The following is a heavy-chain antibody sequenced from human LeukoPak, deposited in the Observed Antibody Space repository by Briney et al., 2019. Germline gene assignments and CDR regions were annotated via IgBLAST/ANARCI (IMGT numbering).Heavy chain of an antibody. J-gene: IGHJ4*02. V-gene: IGHV3-23*01. D-gene: IGHD2-2*01. CDR3: AKEEVPNDY. Sequence: GGSLRLSCAVSGFTLNSNAMCWVRQAPGKGLEWVSGISRMGVTTYYTDSVKGRFTISRDTSKNTLYLQMNTLRPEDTAVYYCAKEEVPNDYWGQGTLVTVSS. CDR1: GFTLNSNA. CDR2: ISRMGVTT.